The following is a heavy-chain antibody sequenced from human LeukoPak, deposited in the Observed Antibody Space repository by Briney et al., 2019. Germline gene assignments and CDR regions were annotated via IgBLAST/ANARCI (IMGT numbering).Heavy chain of an antibody. V-gene: IGHV4-39*02. D-gene: IGHD3-10*01. CDR1: GGSIASDSYF. CDR2: IYYSGSP. Sequence: SETLSLTCTVSGGSIASDSYFWAWIRQPPGKGLEWIGSIYYSGSPHYNPSLQSRATISVDTSKNHFSLKLSSVTAADTAVYYCARYGSGSLYDAFDIWGQGTMVTVSS. J-gene: IGHJ3*02. CDR3: ARYGSGSLYDAFDI.